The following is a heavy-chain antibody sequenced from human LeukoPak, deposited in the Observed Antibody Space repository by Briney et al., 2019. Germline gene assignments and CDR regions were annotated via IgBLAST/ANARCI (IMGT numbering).Heavy chain of an antibody. CDR1: GFTFSSYW. V-gene: IGHV3-7*01. D-gene: IGHD3-3*01. CDR2: IKQDGSEK. Sequence: GGSLRLSCAASGFTFSSYWMSWVRQAPGKGLEWVANIKQDGSEKYYVDSVKGRFTISRDNAKNSLYLQMNSLGAEDTAVYYCARFASLRFLEWLFVDYWGQGTLVTVSS. CDR3: ARFASLRFLEWLFVDY. J-gene: IGHJ4*02.